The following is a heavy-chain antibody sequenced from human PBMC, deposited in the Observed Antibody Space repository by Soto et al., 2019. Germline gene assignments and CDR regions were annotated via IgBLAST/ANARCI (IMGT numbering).Heavy chain of an antibody. CDR3: ARGGVVVPAAMWEDWFDP. J-gene: IGHJ5*02. CDR1: GGTFSSYA. V-gene: IGHV1-69*04. D-gene: IGHD2-2*01. CDR2: IIPILGIA. Sequence: ASVKVSCKASGGTFSSYAISWVRQAPGQGLEWMGRIIPILGIANYAQKFQGRVTITADKSTSTAYMELSSLRSEDTAVYYCARGGVVVPAAMWEDWFDPWGQGTLVTVSS.